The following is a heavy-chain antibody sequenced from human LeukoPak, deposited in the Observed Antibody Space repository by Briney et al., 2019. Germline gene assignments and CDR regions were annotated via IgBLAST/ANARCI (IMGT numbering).Heavy chain of an antibody. CDR2: ISGSGGNT. D-gene: IGHD6-13*01. Sequence: GGSLRLSCAASGFTFSSFAMSWVRQAPGKGLEWVSVISGSGGNTYYADSVKGRFTISRDNSKNTLHLQMNSLRAEDTAVYYCAKGRARIAAASDYWGQGTLVTVSS. CDR1: GFTFSSFA. CDR3: AKGRARIAAASDY. J-gene: IGHJ4*02. V-gene: IGHV3-23*01.